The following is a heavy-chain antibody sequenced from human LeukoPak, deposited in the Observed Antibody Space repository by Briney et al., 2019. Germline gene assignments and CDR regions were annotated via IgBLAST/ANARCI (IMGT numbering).Heavy chain of an antibody. CDR3: ARGGLTGTTIPYFDY. D-gene: IGHD1-7*01. Sequence: PGGSLRLSCTASGFTFSSYWMHWVRQPPGKGLVWFSRINSDGSSTSYADAVKGRFTISRDNAKNTLYLRMNSLRAEDTAVYYCARGGLTGTTIPYFDYWGQGTLVTVSS. CDR1: GFTFSSYW. J-gene: IGHJ4*02. CDR2: INSDGSST. V-gene: IGHV3-74*01.